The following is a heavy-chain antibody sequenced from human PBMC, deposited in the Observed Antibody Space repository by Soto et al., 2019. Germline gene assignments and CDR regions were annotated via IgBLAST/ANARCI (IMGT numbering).Heavy chain of an antibody. CDR2: ISSSSSYI. CDR3: ARVLGAGGYYYGMDV. D-gene: IGHD1-26*01. J-gene: IGHJ6*02. Sequence: EVQLVESGGGLVKPGGSLRLSCAASGFTFSSYSMNWVRQAPGKGLEWVSSISSSSSYIYYADSVKGRFTISRDNAKNSLYLQMNILRAEDTAVYYCARVLGAGGYYYGMDVWGQGTTVTVSS. CDR1: GFTFSSYS. V-gene: IGHV3-21*01.